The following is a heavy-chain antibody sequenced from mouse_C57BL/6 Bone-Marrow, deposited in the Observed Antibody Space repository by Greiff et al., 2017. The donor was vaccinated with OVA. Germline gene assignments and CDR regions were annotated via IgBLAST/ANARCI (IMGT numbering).Heavy chain of an antibody. CDR3: ARGYYDYESYYFDY. V-gene: IGHV1-81*01. D-gene: IGHD2-4*01. CDR1: GYTFTSYG. CDR2: IYPRSGNT. Sequence: VQLQQSGAELARPGASVKLSCKASGYTFTSYGISWVKQRTGQGLEWIGEIYPRSGNTYYNEKFKGKATLTADKSSSTAYMELRSLTSEDSAVYFCARGYYDYESYYFDYWGQGTTLTVSS. J-gene: IGHJ2*01.